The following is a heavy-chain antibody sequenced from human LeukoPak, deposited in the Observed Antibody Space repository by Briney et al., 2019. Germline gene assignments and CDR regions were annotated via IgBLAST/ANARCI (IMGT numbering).Heavy chain of an antibody. D-gene: IGHD3-10*01. J-gene: IGHJ4*02. Sequence: GGSLRLSCAASGFTFSSHGMSWVRQAPGKGLEWVSAISGSGNTYYADSVKGRFTISRDISKNTLYLQMNSLRAEDTAVYYCAHGGLYYLDYWGQGTLVTVPS. V-gene: IGHV3-23*01. CDR3: AHGGLYYLDY. CDR1: GFTFSSHG. CDR2: ISGSGNT.